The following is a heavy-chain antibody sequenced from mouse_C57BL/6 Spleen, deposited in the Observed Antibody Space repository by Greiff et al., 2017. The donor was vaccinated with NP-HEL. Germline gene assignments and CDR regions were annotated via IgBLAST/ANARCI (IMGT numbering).Heavy chain of an antibody. V-gene: IGHV2-2*01. CDR3: ARNETYYAMDY. Sequence: QVQLQQSGPGLVQPSQSLSITCTVSGFSLTSYGVHWVRQSPGKGLEWLGVIWSGGSTDYNAAFISRLSISKDNSKSQVFFKMYSLQADDTAIYYCARNETYYAMDYWGQGTSVTVSS. CDR2: IWSGGST. CDR1: GFSLTSYG. J-gene: IGHJ4*01.